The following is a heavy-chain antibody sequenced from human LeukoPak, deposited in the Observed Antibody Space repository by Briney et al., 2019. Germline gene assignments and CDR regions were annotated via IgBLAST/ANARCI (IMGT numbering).Heavy chain of an antibody. Sequence: PPGTLSLTCTVSGDSIRSSGYYWGWVRQPPGKGLECIGSIYYNGRIDYNPSLKSRVTISVDTSKNQFSLKLTSVIVADTAVYYCARLGLVSYYYYMDVWGKGTTVTVS. CDR2: IYYNGRI. V-gene: IGHV4-39*01. D-gene: IGHD1-26*01. CDR1: GDSIRSSGYY. J-gene: IGHJ6*03. CDR3: ARLGLVSYYYYMDV.